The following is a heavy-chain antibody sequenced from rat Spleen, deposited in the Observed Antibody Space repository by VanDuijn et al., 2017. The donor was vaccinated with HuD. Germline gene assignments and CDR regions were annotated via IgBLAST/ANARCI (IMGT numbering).Heavy chain of an antibody. CDR1: GFIFSDFY. CDR2: ISFDGSST. J-gene: IGHJ3*01. Sequence: EVHLVESDGGLVQPGRSLKLSCAASGFIFSDFYMAWVRQAPKKGLEWVATISFDGSSTYYRDSVKGRFTISRDNAKSTLYLQMDSLRSEDTATYYCARRDYGLFAYWGQGTLVTVSS. CDR3: ARRDYGLFAY. D-gene: IGHD4-1*01. V-gene: IGHV5-7*01.